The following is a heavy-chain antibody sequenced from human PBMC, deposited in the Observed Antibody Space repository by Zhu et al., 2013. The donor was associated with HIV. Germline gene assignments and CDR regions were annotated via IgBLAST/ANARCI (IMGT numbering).Heavy chain of an antibody. J-gene: IGHJ4*02. CDR3: TRDIASHYFDY. CDR2: IWYDGSKK. V-gene: IGHV3-33*01. CDR1: GFTFSNYG. Sequence: QVQLVESGGGVVQPGRSLRLSCAASGFTFSNYGMHWVRQAPGKGLEWVAVIWYDGSKKYYVDSVEGRFTISRDNSKNTLYLQMNGLRAEDTAVYYCTRDIASHYFDYWGQGTLVTVSS. D-gene: IGHD2-21*01.